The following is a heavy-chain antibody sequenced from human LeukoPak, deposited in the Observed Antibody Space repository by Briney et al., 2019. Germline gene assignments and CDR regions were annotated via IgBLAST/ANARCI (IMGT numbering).Heavy chain of an antibody. CDR3: ARGAGLQYYDYVWGSYRLTGFDY. CDR2: INHSGST. CDR1: GGSFSGYY. V-gene: IGHV4-34*01. D-gene: IGHD3-16*02. J-gene: IGHJ4*02. Sequence: SETLSLTCAVYGGSFSGYYWSWIRQPPGKGLEWIGEINHSGSTNYNPSLKSRVTISVDTSKNQFSLKLSSVTAADTAVYYCARGAGLQYYDYVWGSYRLTGFDYWGQGTLVTVSS.